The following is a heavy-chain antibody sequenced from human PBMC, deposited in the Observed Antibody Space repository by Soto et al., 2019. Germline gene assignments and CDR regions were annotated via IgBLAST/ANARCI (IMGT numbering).Heavy chain of an antibody. CDR1: GFTFSGYS. Sequence: PGGSLRLSCSASGFTFSGYSMNWLRQAPGKGLEWVSSISSSSSYIYYADSVKGRFTISRDNAKNSLYLQMNSLRAEDTAVYYCGRATVRGIEPLGQGTLVTVSS. V-gene: IGHV3-21*01. CDR3: GRATVRGIEP. CDR2: ISSSSSYI. D-gene: IGHD4-4*01. J-gene: IGHJ5*02.